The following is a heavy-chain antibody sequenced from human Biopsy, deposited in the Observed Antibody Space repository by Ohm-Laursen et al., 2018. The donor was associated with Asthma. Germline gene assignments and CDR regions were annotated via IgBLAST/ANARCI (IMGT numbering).Heavy chain of an antibody. V-gene: IGHV3-30*03. Sequence: SLRLSCTAAGFTFSSYSMDWVRQAPGKGLEWVAVGGSYYDGGLKYYADSVNGRFTVSRDDSKNTLYLQMNSLRPDDTAVYYCARDVMEWYLPAFDFWGQGTLVTVSS. J-gene: IGHJ4*02. D-gene: IGHD3-3*01. CDR2: GGSYYDGGLK. CDR1: GFTFSSYS. CDR3: ARDVMEWYLPAFDF.